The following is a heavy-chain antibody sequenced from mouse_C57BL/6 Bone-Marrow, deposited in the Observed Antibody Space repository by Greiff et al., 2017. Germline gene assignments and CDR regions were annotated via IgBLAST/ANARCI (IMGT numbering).Heavy chain of an antibody. CDR3: ARHATDWYFDV. J-gene: IGHJ1*03. Sequence: EVQLVESGGGLVQPGGSLKLSCAASGFTFSDYGMAWVRQAPRKGPEWVAFISNLAYSIYYADTVTGRFTISRETAKNTLYLEMSSLRSEDTAMYYCARHATDWYFDVWGTGTTVTVSS. V-gene: IGHV5-15*01. CDR1: GFTFSDYG. CDR2: ISNLAYSI.